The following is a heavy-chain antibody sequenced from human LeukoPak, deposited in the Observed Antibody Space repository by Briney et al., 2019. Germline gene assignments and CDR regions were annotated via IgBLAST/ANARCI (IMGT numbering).Heavy chain of an antibody. CDR2: ISYDGSNK. D-gene: IGHD3-22*01. J-gene: IGHJ6*02. V-gene: IGHV3-30*18. Sequence: GGSLRLSCAASGFTFSSYCMHWVRQAPGKGLEWVAVISYDGSNKYYADSVKGRFTISRDNSKNTLYLQMNSLRDEDTAVYYCAKDHKPNYYDSSGYGMDVWGQGTTVTVSS. CDR1: GFTFSSYC. CDR3: AKDHKPNYYDSSGYGMDV.